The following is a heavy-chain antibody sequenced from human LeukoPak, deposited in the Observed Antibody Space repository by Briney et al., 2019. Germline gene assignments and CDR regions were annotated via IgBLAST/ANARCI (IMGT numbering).Heavy chain of an antibody. J-gene: IGHJ4*02. CDR3: ARHGRYCSGGSCYLPLGY. Sequence: GESLKISCKGSGYSFTSYWIGWVRQMPGKGLEWMGIIYPGDSDTRYSPSFQGQVTISADKSISTAYLQWSSLKASDTAMYYCARHGRYCSGGSCYLPLGYWGQGTLVTVSS. V-gene: IGHV5-51*01. CDR1: GYSFTSYW. D-gene: IGHD2-15*01. CDR2: IYPGDSDT.